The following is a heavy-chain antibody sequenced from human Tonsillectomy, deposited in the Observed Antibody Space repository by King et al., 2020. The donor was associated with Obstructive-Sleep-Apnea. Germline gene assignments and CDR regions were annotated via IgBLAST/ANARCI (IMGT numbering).Heavy chain of an antibody. CDR2: ISSSGSTI. Sequence: VQLVESGGGLVKPGGSLRLSCAASGFTFSDYYMSWIRQAPGKGLEWVSYISSSGSTIYYADSVKGRFTISRDNAKNSLYLQMNSLRAEDTAVCYCARESELSSWFLLAFDIWGQGTMVTVSS. V-gene: IGHV3-11*01. CDR1: GFTFSDYY. J-gene: IGHJ3*02. D-gene: IGHD6-13*01. CDR3: ARESELSSWFLLAFDI.